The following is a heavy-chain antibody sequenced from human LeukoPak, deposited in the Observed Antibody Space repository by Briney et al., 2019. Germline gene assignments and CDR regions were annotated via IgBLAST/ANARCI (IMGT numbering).Heavy chain of an antibody. Sequence: GASVKVSCKASGGTFSSYAISWVRQAPGQGLEWMGRIIPILGIANYAQKFQGRVTITADTSTDTAYMELSSLRSEDTAVYYCATDSGYYDVYGMDVWGQGTTVTVSS. CDR2: IIPILGIA. CDR1: GGTFSSYA. D-gene: IGHD3-3*01. J-gene: IGHJ6*02. CDR3: ATDSGYYDVYGMDV. V-gene: IGHV1-69*04.